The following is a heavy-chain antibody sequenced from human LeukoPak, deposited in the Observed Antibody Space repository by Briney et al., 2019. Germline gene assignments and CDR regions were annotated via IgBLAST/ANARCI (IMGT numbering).Heavy chain of an antibody. Sequence: SETLSLTCTVSGGSISSSSYYWGWIRQPPGKGLEWIGSIYYSGSTYYNPPLKSRVTISVDTSKNQFSLKLSSVTAADTAVYYCARFPYYYDSSGYSFDYWGQGTLVTVSS. CDR3: ARFPYYYDSSGYSFDY. V-gene: IGHV4-39*01. CDR1: GGSISSSSYY. CDR2: IYYSGST. D-gene: IGHD3-22*01. J-gene: IGHJ4*02.